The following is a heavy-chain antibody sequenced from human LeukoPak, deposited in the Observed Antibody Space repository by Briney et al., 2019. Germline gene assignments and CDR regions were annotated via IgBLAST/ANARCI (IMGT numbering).Heavy chain of an antibody. V-gene: IGHV3-23*01. CDR1: GFTFSSYA. CDR2: ISGSGGST. CDR3: ARDLVYSSSVVSRDAFDI. Sequence: GGSLRLSCAASGFTFSSYAMSWVRQAPGKGLEWVSAISGSGGSTYYADSVKGRFTISRDNSKNTLYLQMNSLRAEDTAVYYCARDLVYSSSVVSRDAFDIWGQGTMVTVSS. J-gene: IGHJ3*02. D-gene: IGHD6-6*01.